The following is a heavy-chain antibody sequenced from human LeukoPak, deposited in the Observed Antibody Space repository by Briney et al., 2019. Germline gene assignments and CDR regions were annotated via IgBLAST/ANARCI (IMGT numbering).Heavy chain of an antibody. CDR1: GYTFTTND. D-gene: IGHD2-15*01. CDR2: MNPHNGNT. Sequence: ASVKVSCKASGYTFTTNDINWVRQVNGQGLEWVGWMNPHNGNTNYAQKLQGRVTMTTDTSTSTAYMELRSLRSDDTAVYYCARVGCSGGSCYFDYWGQGTLVTVSS. CDR3: ARVGCSGGSCYFDY. V-gene: IGHV1-18*01. J-gene: IGHJ4*02.